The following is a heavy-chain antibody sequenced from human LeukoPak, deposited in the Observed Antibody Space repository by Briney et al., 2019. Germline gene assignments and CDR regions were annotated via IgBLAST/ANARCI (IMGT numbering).Heavy chain of an antibody. V-gene: IGHV1-46*01. J-gene: IGHJ4*02. CDR1: GYTFTSYY. CDR2: INPSGGST. D-gene: IGHD3-22*01. Sequence: ASVKVSCKASGYTFTSYYMHWVRQTPGQGLEWMGIINPSGGSTSYAQKFQGGVTMTRDTSTSTVYMELSSLRSEDTAVYYCARDSGDSSGYYPPSFDYWGQGTLVTVSS. CDR3: ARDSGDSSGYYPPSFDY.